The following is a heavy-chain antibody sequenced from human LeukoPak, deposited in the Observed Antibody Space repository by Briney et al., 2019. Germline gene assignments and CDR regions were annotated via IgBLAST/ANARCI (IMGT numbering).Heavy chain of an antibody. V-gene: IGHV4-61*01. J-gene: IGHJ4*02. D-gene: IGHD6-19*01. CDR1: GASVSSGSYS. CDR2: MFYRGST. CDR3: ARRYSSGWRYDY. Sequence: SETLSLTCTVSGASVSSGSYSWNWIRQPPGKGLEWIGYMFYRGSTNYNPSLKSRVTISMDTSKNQFSLKLSSVTAADTAVYYCARRYSSGWRYDYWGQGTLVTVSS.